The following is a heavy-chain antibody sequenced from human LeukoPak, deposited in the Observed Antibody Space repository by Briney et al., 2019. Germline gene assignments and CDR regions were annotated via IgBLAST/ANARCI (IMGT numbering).Heavy chain of an antibody. CDR3: AREVVVAATWFDP. D-gene: IGHD2-15*01. CDR1: GFTFSDYY. J-gene: IGHJ5*02. V-gene: IGHV3-11*01. Sequence: PGGSLRLSCAASGFTFSDYYMSWIRQAPGKGLEWVSYISSSGSTIYYADSVKGRFTISRDNAKNSLYLQMNSLRAEDTAVYYCAREVVVAATWFDPWGQGTLVTVSS. CDR2: ISSSGSTI.